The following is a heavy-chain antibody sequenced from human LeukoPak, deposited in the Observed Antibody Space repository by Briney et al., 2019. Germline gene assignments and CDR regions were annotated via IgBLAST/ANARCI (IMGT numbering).Heavy chain of an antibody. J-gene: IGHJ4*02. D-gene: IGHD6-13*01. CDR3: ARRGSSWSRGYFDY. Sequence: SETPSLTCTVSGGSISSYYWSWIRQPPGKGLEWIGYIYYSGSTNYNPSLKSRVTISVDTSKNQFSLKLSSVTAADTAVYYCARRGSSWSRGYFDYWGQGTLVTVSS. V-gene: IGHV4-59*08. CDR1: GGSISSYY. CDR2: IYYSGST.